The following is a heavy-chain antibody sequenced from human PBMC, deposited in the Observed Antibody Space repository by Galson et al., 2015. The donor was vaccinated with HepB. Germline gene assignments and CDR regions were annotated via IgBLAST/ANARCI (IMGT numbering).Heavy chain of an antibody. J-gene: IGHJ3*02. CDR3: ARDRVSWEAFDI. CDR1: GFTFSSYA. V-gene: IGHV3-30-3*01. D-gene: IGHD6-13*01. Sequence: SLRLSCAASGFTFSSYAMHWVRQAPGKGLEWVAVISYDGSNKYYADSVKGRFTISRDNSKNTLYLQMNSLRAEDTAVYYCARDRVSWEAFDIWGQGTMVTVSS. CDR2: ISYDGSNK.